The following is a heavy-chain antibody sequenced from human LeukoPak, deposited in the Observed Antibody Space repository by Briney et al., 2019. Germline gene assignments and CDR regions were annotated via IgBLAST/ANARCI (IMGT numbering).Heavy chain of an antibody. CDR2: ISYDGSNK. CDR1: GFTFSSYA. V-gene: IGHV3-30-3*01. CDR3: ARGDTIFGVVITLSYGMDV. J-gene: IGHJ6*02. D-gene: IGHD3-3*01. Sequence: GGSLRLSCAASGFTFSSYAMHWVRQAPGKGLEWVAVISYDGSNKYYADSVKGRFTISRDNSKNTLYLQMNSLRAEDTAVYYCARGDTIFGVVITLSYGMDVWGQGTTVTVSS.